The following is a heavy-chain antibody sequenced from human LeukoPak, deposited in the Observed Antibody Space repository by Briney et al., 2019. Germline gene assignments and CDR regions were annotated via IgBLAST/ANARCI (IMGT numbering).Heavy chain of an antibody. V-gene: IGHV3-64*01. CDR1: GFTFSSYA. J-gene: IGHJ4*02. D-gene: IGHD3-16*02. CDR3: ARDLYLVTVTTDY. CDR2: ISSNGGST. Sequence: GGSLRLSCAASGFTFSSYAMHWVRQAPGKGLEYVSAISSNGGSTYYANSVKGRFTISRDNSKNTLYLQMGSLRAEDTAVYYCARDLYLVTVTTDYWGQGTLVTVSS.